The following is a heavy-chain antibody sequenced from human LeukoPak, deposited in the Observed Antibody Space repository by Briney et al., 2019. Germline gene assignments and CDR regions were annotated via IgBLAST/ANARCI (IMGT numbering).Heavy chain of an antibody. V-gene: IGHV3-30*18. CDR1: GFAFSSYG. Sequence: PGRSLRLSCAASGFAFSSYGMHWVRQAPGKGLEWVAVISYDGSNKYYADSVEGRFTISRDNSRNTVYLQMDSLRAEDTAVYYCAKGRRYCSGGSCYYFDYWGQGTLVTVSS. CDR2: ISYDGSNK. D-gene: IGHD2-15*01. CDR3: AKGRRYCSGGSCYYFDY. J-gene: IGHJ4*02.